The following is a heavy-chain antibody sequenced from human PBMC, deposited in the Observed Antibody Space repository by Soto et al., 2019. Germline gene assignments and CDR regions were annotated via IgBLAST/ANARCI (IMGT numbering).Heavy chain of an antibody. J-gene: IGHJ4*01. V-gene: IGHV1-69*13. Sequence: SVKVSCKASGGTFSSYAISWVRQAPGQGLEWMGGIIPIFGTADYAQKFQGRVTITADESTSTGNMELSSLRSEDTAVYYCASHYDSSGDYYRGLDYWGQ. D-gene: IGHD3-22*01. CDR2: IIPIFGTA. CDR3: ASHYDSSGDYYRGLDY. CDR1: GGTFSSYA.